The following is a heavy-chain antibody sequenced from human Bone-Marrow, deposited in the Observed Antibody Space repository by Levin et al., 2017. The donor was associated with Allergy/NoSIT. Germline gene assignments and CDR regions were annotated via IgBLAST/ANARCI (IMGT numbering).Heavy chain of an antibody. J-gene: IGHJ1*01. CDR2: ISGSGGST. D-gene: IGHD6-19*01. CDR1: GFTFSSYA. Sequence: GESLKISCAASGFTFSSYAMSWVRQAPGKGLEWVSAISGSGGSTYYADSVKGRFTISRDNSKNTLYLQMNSLRAEDTAVYYCAKGPFLVAGHHEYFQHWGQGTLVTVSS. CDR3: AKGPFLVAGHHEYFQH. V-gene: IGHV3-23*01.